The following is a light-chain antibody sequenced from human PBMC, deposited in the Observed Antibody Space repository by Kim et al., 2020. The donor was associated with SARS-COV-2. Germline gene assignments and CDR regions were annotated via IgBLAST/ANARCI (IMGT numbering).Light chain of an antibody. CDR3: QQYGTSPPMYT. V-gene: IGKV3-20*01. J-gene: IGKJ2*01. CDR1: QSVSSCC. Sequence: EIVLTQSPGTLSLSPGERATLSCRASQSVSSCCLAWYQQKPGQAPRLLIYGASSRATGIPDRFSGSGSGTDFTLTISRLEPEDFAVYYCQQYGTSPPMYTFGQGTKLEI. CDR2: GAS.